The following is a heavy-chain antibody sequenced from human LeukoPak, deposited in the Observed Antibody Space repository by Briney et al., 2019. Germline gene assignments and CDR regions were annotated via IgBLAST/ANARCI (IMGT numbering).Heavy chain of an antibody. D-gene: IGHD2-15*01. CDR2: VSFDGTNN. Sequence: GGSLRPSCAASGFIFDNFAIHWVRQAPGKGLEWVSIVSFDGTNNFYADSVKGRFIVSRDSSNNTVYLHMNSLRPDDTAVYFCARDRNVVGADFDSCGQGTLVTVSS. CDR3: ARDRNVVGADFDS. J-gene: IGHJ5*01. CDR1: GFIFDNFA. V-gene: IGHV3-30*03.